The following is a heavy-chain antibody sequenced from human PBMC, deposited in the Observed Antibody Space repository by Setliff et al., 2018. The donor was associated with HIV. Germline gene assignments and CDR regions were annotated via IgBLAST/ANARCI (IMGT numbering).Heavy chain of an antibody. CDR1: GFTFSSYW. D-gene: IGHD6-19*01. CDR3: ARAVGWLDAFDI. V-gene: IGHV3-74*01. J-gene: IGHJ3*02. Sequence: GESLKISCAASGFTFSSYWMHWVRQAPGKGLVWVSRINSDGSSTSYADSVKGRFTISRDNAKNTLYLQMNSLRAEDTAVYYCARAVGWLDAFDIWGQGTMVTVSS. CDR2: INSDGSST.